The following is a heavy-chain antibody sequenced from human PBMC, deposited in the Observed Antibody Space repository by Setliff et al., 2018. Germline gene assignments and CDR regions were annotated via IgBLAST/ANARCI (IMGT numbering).Heavy chain of an antibody. Sequence: SETLSLTCTVSGGSISSSSYYWGWIRQPPGKGLEWIGNIYDSGSSNYNASLKSRLIITRDTSKNQISLKLTSVTAADTAVYYCGRGFSRIEGWGNWFDPWGQGILVTVS. D-gene: IGHD2-15*01. CDR2: IYDSGSS. V-gene: IGHV4-39*01. CDR1: GGSISSSSYY. J-gene: IGHJ5*02. CDR3: GRGFSRIEGWGNWFDP.